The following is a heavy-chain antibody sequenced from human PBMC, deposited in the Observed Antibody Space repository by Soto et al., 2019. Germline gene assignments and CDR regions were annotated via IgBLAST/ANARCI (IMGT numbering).Heavy chain of an antibody. D-gene: IGHD3-22*01. CDR3: ARGSTYYYDSSGHYSNWFDP. CDR1: GGSISSGGYY. CDR2: IYYSGST. V-gene: IGHV4-31*03. J-gene: IGHJ5*02. Sequence: SETLSLTCTVSGGSISSGGYYWSWIRQHPGKGLEWIGYIYYSGSTYYNPSLKSRVTISVDTSKNQFSLKLSSVTAADTAVYYCARGSTYYYDSSGHYSNWFDPWGQGTLVTVSS.